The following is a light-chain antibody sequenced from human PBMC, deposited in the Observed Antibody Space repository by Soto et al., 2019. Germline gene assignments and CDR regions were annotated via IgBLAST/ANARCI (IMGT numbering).Light chain of an antibody. V-gene: IGLV1-44*01. CDR2: GNS. CDR1: TSNIGRNT. Sequence: SVLTQPPSASGTPGQTVTISCSGTTSNIGRNTVNWYQQLPGRAHKRLIYGNSQGPSGVPDRFSASKSGTSASLAIRGSRSEDEADHHCAAWDDTHAELLFRGGTK. CDR3: AAWDDTHAELL. J-gene: IGLJ2*01.